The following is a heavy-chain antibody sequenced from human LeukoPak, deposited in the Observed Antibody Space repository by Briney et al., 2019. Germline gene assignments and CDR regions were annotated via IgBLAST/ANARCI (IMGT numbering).Heavy chain of an antibody. CDR3: ARVIRGSYIDY. CDR2: IIPILGMA. CDR1: GGTFSSYA. V-gene: IGHV1-69*04. Sequence: ASVKVSCKASGGTFSSYAISWVRQAPGQGLEWMGRIIPILGMANYAQKFQGRVTITADKSTSTAYMELSSLRSEDTAVYYCARVIRGSYIDYWGQGTLVTVSS. D-gene: IGHD3-10*01. J-gene: IGHJ4*02.